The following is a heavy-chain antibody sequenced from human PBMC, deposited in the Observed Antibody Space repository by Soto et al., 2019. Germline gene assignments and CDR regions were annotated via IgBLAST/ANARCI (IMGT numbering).Heavy chain of an antibody. CDR1: GYTFTGYY. D-gene: IGHD3-10*01. Sequence: ASVKVSCKASGYTFTGYYMHWVRQAPGQGLEWMGWINPNSGGTNYAQKFQGWVTMTRDTSISTAYMELSRLRSDDTAVYYCAREDGYTLGPYGSGENYGMDVWGQGTTVTVSS. CDR2: INPNSGGT. J-gene: IGHJ6*02. CDR3: AREDGYTLGPYGSGENYGMDV. V-gene: IGHV1-2*04.